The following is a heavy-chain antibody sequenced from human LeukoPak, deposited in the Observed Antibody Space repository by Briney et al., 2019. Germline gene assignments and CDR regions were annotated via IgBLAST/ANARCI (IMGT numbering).Heavy chain of an antibody. Sequence: KPSETLSLTCTVSGGSISSYYWSWIRQPPGKGLEWIGYIYYSGSTNYNPSLKSRVTISVDTSKNQFSLKLSSVTAADTAVYYCARDGTSGYFDYWGQGTLVTVSS. J-gene: IGHJ4*02. D-gene: IGHD4-23*01. CDR3: ARDGTSGYFDY. CDR1: GGSISSYY. V-gene: IGHV4-59*01. CDR2: IYYSGST.